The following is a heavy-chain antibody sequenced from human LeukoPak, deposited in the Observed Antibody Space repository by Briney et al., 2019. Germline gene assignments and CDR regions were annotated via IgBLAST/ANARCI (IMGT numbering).Heavy chain of an antibody. CDR2: ISYDGSNK. CDR1: GFTFSNYA. Sequence: PGRSLRLSCAASGFTFSNYAMHWVRQAPDKGLEWVAVISYDGSNKYYADSVKGRFTISRDNSKSTLYLQMNSLRAEDTAVYYCARAKSTSGLVVVVAATLLFDYWGQGTLVTVSP. J-gene: IGHJ4*02. V-gene: IGHV3-30*04. CDR3: ARAKSTSGLVVVVAATLLFDY. D-gene: IGHD2-15*01.